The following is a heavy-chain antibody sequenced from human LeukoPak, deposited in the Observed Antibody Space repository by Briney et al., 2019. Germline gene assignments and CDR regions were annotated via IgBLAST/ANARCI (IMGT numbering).Heavy chain of an antibody. Sequence: ASVKVSCKASGYTFTSYDINWVRQATGQGLEWMGWMNPNSGNTGYAQKFQGRVTITRNTSISTAYLELRNLRSDDTAVYYCARDSHDYCDYWGQGTLVTVSS. V-gene: IGHV1-8*03. CDR2: MNPNSGNT. CDR3: ARDSHDYCDY. CDR1: GYTFTSYD. J-gene: IGHJ4*02.